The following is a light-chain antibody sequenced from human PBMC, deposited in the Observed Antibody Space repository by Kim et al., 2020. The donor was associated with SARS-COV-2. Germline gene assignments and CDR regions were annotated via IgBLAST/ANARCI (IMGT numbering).Light chain of an antibody. Sequence: VSPGQTASITCSGDKVGDKYACWYQQKPGQSPVLVIYQDSKRPSGIPERFAGSNSGNTATLTISGTQAMDEADYYCQAWDSSTAVFGGGTQLTVL. V-gene: IGLV3-1*01. CDR1: KVGDKY. CDR3: QAWDSSTAV. CDR2: QDS. J-gene: IGLJ2*01.